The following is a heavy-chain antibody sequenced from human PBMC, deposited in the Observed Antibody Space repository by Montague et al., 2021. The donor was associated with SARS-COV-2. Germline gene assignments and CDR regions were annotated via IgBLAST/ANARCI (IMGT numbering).Heavy chain of an antibody. D-gene: IGHD3-3*01. CDR1: GGSISNYY. Sequence: SETLSLTCTVSGGSISNYYWSWIRQPPGKGLEWIGYIYNGGSTNYNPSLRSRVTISVDPFEIQFSLRLSSVTAADTAVYYCAREAVEKRVRTRMTGRLEENYYYVLDVWGQGTTVIVSS. CDR2: IYNGGST. CDR3: AREAVEKRVRTRMTGRLEENYYYVLDV. V-gene: IGHV4-59*01. J-gene: IGHJ6*02.